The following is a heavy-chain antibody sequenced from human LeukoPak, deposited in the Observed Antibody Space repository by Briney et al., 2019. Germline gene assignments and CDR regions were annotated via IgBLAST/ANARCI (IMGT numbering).Heavy chain of an antibody. Sequence: KLGGSLRLSCAAAGFTFRDYYMTWIRQAPGKGLEWISYISSSGAVKIYADSVEGRATMSRDNDKNSLYLQINSLRGDDAAVYCARATPPALYYHMDVWGKGTTVIVSS. J-gene: IGHJ6*03. CDR1: GFTFRDYY. V-gene: IGHV3-11*01. CDR3: ARATPPALYYHMDV. CDR2: ISSSGAVK.